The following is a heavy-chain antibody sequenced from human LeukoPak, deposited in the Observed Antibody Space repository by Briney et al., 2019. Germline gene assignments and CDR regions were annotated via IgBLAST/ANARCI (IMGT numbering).Heavy chain of an antibody. CDR1: GYTFTSYY. Sequence: ASVKVSCKASGYTFTSYYMHWVRQAPGQGLEWMGIINPSGGSTSYAQKFQGRVTMTRDMSTSTVYMELSSLRSEDTAVYYCARARWPYYYDSSGYSYFDYWGQGTLVTASS. D-gene: IGHD3-22*01. J-gene: IGHJ4*02. CDR3: ARARWPYYYDSSGYSYFDY. CDR2: INPSGGST. V-gene: IGHV1-46*01.